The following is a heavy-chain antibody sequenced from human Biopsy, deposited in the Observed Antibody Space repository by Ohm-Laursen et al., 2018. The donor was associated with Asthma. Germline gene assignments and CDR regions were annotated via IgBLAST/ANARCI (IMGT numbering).Heavy chain of an antibody. CDR2: IYYIGNT. CDR1: GGSIGTSTYY. Sequence: SETLSLTCTVSGGSIGTSTYYWGWIRQPPGKGLEWIASIYYIGNTYYNPSLKSRVTISVDTSKNPFSRKLSSVPAADTAVYYCARHWDWGSFFDYWGQGTPVTVPS. CDR3: ARHWDWGSFFDY. J-gene: IGHJ4*02. V-gene: IGHV4-39*01. D-gene: IGHD7-27*01.